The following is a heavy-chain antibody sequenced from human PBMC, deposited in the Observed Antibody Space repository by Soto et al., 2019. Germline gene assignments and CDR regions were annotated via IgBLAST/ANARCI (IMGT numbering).Heavy chain of an antibody. D-gene: IGHD6-19*01. CDR2: ITGTSAFL. CDR1: GFVFSDFQ. V-gene: IGHV3-21*01. J-gene: IGHJ4*02. Sequence: GGSLRLSCAASGFVFSDFQLNWVRQAPGRGLEWLASITGTSAFLFYADSIKGRFTISRDNPKNFLFLQMDSLGAEDTAVYYCARDNLAVEGAFDHWGQGALVTVSS. CDR3: ARDNLAVEGAFDH.